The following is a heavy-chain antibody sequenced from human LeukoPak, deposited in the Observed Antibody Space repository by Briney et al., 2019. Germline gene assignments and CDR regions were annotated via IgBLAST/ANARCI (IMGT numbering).Heavy chain of an antibody. CDR1: GFNFSDHY. V-gene: IGHV3-72*01. D-gene: IGHD3-3*01. Sequence: PGGSLRLSCAVSGFNFSDHYMDWVRQAPGKGLEWVGRSRNKANSYSTEYAASVKGRFTISRDDSKNSLYLQTGSPKGEDTAVYHCARVTEWSFDDWGQGTLVTVSS. CDR3: ARVTEWSFDD. J-gene: IGHJ4*02. CDR2: SRNKANSYST.